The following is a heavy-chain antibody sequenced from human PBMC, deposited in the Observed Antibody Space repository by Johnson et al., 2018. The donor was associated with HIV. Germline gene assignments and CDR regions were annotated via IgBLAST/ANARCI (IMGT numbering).Heavy chain of an antibody. V-gene: IGHV3-30*18. CDR3: AKVGRIGVGIGNDAFDI. Sequence: QMLLVESGGGLVQPGGSLRLSCAASGFTFSSYWMSWVRQAPGKRLEWVAVISYDGNNKYYADSVKGRFTISRDNSRNTLYLQMNTLRTEDTALYYCAKVGRIGVGIGNDAFDIWGQGTMVTVSS. CDR1: GFTFSSYW. D-gene: IGHD2-21*01. J-gene: IGHJ3*02. CDR2: ISYDGNNK.